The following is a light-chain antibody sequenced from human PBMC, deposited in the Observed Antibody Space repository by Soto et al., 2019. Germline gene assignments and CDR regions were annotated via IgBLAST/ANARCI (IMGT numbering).Light chain of an antibody. Sequence: DIQMTQSPSSLAASVGARVTITCRASHGIDNYVAWYQQRPGKVPNLLIYAATTLPSGVPSRVSGSRSVTTFSLTISSLQHKDVATCCCQGYGTAPEWTSGQGTQVEIK. CDR3: QGYGTAPEWT. CDR2: AAT. CDR1: HGIDNY. J-gene: IGKJ1*01. V-gene: IGKV1-27*01.